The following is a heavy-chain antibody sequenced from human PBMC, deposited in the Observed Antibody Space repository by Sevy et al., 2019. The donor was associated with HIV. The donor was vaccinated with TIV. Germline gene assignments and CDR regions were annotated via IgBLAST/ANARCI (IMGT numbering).Heavy chain of an antibody. D-gene: IGHD3-3*01. J-gene: IGHJ6*03. V-gene: IGHV3-23*01. CDR2: ISGSGGST. Sequence: GGSLRLSCAASGFTFSSYAMSWVRQAPGKGLEWASAISGSGGSTYYADSVKGRFTISRDNSKNTLYLQMNSLRAEDTAVYYCAKGGRVLRFLEWLSPMDYYMDVWGKGTTVTVSS. CDR3: AKGGRVLRFLEWLSPMDYYMDV. CDR1: GFTFSSYA.